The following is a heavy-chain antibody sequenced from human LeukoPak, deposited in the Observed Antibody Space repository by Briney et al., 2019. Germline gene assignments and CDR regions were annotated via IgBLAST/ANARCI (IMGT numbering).Heavy chain of an antibody. J-gene: IGHJ6*03. CDR1: GASISSSY. CDR2: IYPSGTT. Sequence: PSETLSLTCTVSGASISSSYWSWIRQPAGKGLEWIGRIYPSGTTNYNPFFASRVTISLDKSKNLFTLTLTSVTAADTAMYYCARDSPRDNIVYYYYMDVWGKGTTVTVSS. V-gene: IGHV4-4*07. CDR3: ARDSPRDNIVYYYYMDV. D-gene: IGHD3-16*02.